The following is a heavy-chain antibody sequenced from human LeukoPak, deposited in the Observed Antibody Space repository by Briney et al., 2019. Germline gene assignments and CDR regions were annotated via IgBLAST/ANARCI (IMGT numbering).Heavy chain of an antibody. J-gene: IGHJ4*02. D-gene: IGHD1-26*01. Sequence: SETLSLTCTVYGYSIGSGYYWDWIRQTPGKGLEWVGSIHHSGATYYNPSLKSRVTISMDSPRDQFSLTLSSATAADTALYFCARHPPRPTWDFDYWGQGTLVIVSS. CDR1: GYSIGSGYY. CDR2: IHHSGAT. CDR3: ARHPPRPTWDFDY. V-gene: IGHV4-38-2*02.